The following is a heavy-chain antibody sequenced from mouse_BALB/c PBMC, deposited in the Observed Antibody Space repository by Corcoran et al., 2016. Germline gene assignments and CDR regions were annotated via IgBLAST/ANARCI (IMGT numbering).Heavy chain of an antibody. CDR1: GYTFTSYV. Sequence: EVQLQQSGPELVKPGASVKMSCKASGYTFTSYVMHWVKQKPGQGLEWIGYINPYNDGTKYNEKFKGKATLTSDKSSSTAYMELSSLTSEDSAVYYCAFSYGNYWFAYWDQGTLVTVSA. V-gene: IGHV1S136*01. CDR3: AFSYGNYWFAY. J-gene: IGHJ3*01. D-gene: IGHD2-1*01. CDR2: INPYNDGT.